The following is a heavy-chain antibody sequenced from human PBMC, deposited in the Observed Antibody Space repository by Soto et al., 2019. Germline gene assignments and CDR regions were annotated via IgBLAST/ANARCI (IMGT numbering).Heavy chain of an antibody. D-gene: IGHD3-22*01. CDR3: ARARYPYYYDSSGYYHYY. V-gene: IGHV3-33*01. J-gene: IGHJ4*02. Sequence: QVQLVESGGGVVQPGRSLRLSCAASGFTFSSYGMHWVRQAPGKGLEWVADIWYDGSNKYYADSVKGRFTISRDNSKNTMYLQMTSLRAEDTAVYYCARARYPYYYDSSGYYHYYWGQGTLVTVSS. CDR1: GFTFSSYG. CDR2: IWYDGSNK.